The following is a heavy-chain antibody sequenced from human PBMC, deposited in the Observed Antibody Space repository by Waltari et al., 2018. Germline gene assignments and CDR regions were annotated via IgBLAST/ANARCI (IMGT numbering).Heavy chain of an antibody. Sequence: QVQLQESGPGLVKPSEPLSLTCTVSGGSINSSSWRWIRQPPGKGLEWIAYVYYSGNANYNPSLMYRVTISLVTSTNQVSLKLRSVTAADTAVYYCATSWIWSVGVSDTGPDAVDIWGQGTMVTVSS. CDR1: GGSINSSS. D-gene: IGHD3-3*01. CDR2: VYYSGNA. V-gene: IGHV4-59*01. J-gene: IGHJ3*02. CDR3: ATSWIWSVGVSDTGPDAVDI.